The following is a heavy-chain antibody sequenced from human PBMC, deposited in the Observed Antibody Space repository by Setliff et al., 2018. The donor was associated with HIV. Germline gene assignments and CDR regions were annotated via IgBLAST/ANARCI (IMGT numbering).Heavy chain of an antibody. CDR1: GGTISSSDYY. CDR2: IYYSGST. D-gene: IGHD3-3*01. V-gene: IGHV4-39*01. Sequence: PSETLSLTCTVSGGTISSSDYYWGWIRQPPGKGLEWIGSIYYSGSTYYNPSLKSRVTISVDISKNQFSLRLTSVTAADTAMYYCARHDFWSGYHNWFDPWGQGTLVTVSS. CDR3: ARHDFWSGYHNWFDP. J-gene: IGHJ5*02.